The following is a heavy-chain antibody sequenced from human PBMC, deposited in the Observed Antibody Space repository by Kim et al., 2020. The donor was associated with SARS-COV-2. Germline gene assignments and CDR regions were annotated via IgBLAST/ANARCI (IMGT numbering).Heavy chain of an antibody. CDR3: GNFSDYDYYGVDV. Sequence: GGSLRLSCAASGFNFSDHYMSWIRQAPGKGLECVSYISRSGNTTYYADSVKGRFTISRDNTKKSLYLQMNSLRAEDTAVYYCGNFSDYDYYGVDVWGQGTTVTVSS. D-gene: IGHD3-3*01. J-gene: IGHJ6*02. CDR2: ISRSGNTT. V-gene: IGHV3-11*01. CDR1: GFNFSDHY.